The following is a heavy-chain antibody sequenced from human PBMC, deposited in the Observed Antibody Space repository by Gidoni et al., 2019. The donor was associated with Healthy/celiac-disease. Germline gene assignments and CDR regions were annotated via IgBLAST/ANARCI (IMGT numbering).Heavy chain of an antibody. D-gene: IGHD2-15*01. J-gene: IGHJ2*01. CDR1: GYTISSGCV. V-gene: IGHV4-38-2*02. CDR3: ARDLEGYCSGGSCYSFWYFDL. Sequence: QVQPQESGPGLVKPSETLSLTCTVSGYTISSGCVWGWIRQPPGKGWEGLGSICPSGSTYYNPSLKSRVTISVDTSKDQFSLKLSSVTAADTAVYYCARDLEGYCSGGSCYSFWYFDLWGRGTLVTVSS. CDR2: ICPSGST.